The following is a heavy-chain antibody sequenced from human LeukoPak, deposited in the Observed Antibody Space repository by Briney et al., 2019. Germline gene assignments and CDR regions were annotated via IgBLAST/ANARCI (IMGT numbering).Heavy chain of an antibody. V-gene: IGHV4-38-2*02. CDR3: ARANGARRGWYYYYYMDV. Sequence: SETLSLTCTVSGYSISSGYYWGWIRPPPGKGLEGIGSIYHSGSTYYNPSLKSRVTISVDTSKNQFSLKLSSVTAADTAVYYCARANGARRGWYYYYYMDVWGKGTTVTVSS. CDR1: GYSISSGYY. J-gene: IGHJ6*03. CDR2: IYHSGST. D-gene: IGHD4-17*01.